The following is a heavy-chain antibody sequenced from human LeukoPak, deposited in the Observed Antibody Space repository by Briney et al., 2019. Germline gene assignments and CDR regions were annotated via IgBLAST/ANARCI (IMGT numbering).Heavy chain of an antibody. D-gene: IGHD3-22*01. CDR1: GYTFTDYY. Sequence: ASVKVSCKASGYTFTDYYLHWVRQAPGQGLEWMGWINPNSGGTNYAQKFQGGVTMTRDTSISTAYMELSRLRSDDTAVYYCARVPYYDSSGYCFDYWGQGTLVTVSS. CDR3: ARVPYYDSSGYCFDY. CDR2: INPNSGGT. J-gene: IGHJ4*02. V-gene: IGHV1-2*02.